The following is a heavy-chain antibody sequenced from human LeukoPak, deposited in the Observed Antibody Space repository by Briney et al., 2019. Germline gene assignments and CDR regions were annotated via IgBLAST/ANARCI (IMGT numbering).Heavy chain of an antibody. V-gene: IGHV3-48*03. D-gene: IGHD2-2*01. Sequence: GGSLRLSCAASGFTFSSYAMNWVRQAPGKGLEWVSSISSRGSTIYYADSVKGRFTISRDNSKNSLYLQMNRLRAADTAVYYCPRRYCSTTSCLFDYWGQGTLVTVSS. CDR2: ISSRGSTI. CDR1: GFTFSSYA. CDR3: PRRYCSTTSCLFDY. J-gene: IGHJ4*02.